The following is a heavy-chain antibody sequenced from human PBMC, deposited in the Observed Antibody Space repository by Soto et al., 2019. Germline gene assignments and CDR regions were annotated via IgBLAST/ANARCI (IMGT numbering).Heavy chain of an antibody. Sequence: GGSLRLSCAASGFTFSSYSMNWVRQAPGKGLEWVSSISSSSYIYYADSVKGRFTISRDNAKNSLYLQMNSLRAEDTAVYYCASDCSGGSCYPDGDYWGQGTLVTVSS. J-gene: IGHJ4*02. CDR2: ISSSSYI. V-gene: IGHV3-21*01. D-gene: IGHD2-15*01. CDR1: GFTFSSYS. CDR3: ASDCSGGSCYPDGDY.